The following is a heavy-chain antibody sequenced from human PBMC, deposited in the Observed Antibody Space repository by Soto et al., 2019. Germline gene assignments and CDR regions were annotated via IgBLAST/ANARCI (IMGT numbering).Heavy chain of an antibody. J-gene: IGHJ6*02. CDR2: IKSKADGGTI. CDR1: GFTFSNAW. D-gene: IGHD3-10*01. Sequence: PGGSLRLSCPASGFTFSNAWMNWVRQAPGKGLEWVGRIKSKADGGTIDYAAPVKGRSTISGDDSKNTLYLQMNSLKTEDTAVYYCTTFLWFGTYGFDVWGQGTTVTVS. V-gene: IGHV3-15*07. CDR3: TTFLWFGTYGFDV.